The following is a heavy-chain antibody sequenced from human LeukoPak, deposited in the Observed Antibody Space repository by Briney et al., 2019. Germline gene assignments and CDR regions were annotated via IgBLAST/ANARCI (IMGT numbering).Heavy chain of an antibody. CDR3: AAGAAAGTMGDY. CDR2: IVVGSGNT. Sequence: VKVSCKASGFTFTSSAMQWVRQARGQRLEWIGWIVVGSGNTNYAQKFQERVTITRDMSTSTAYMELSSLRSEDTAVYYCAAGAAAGTMGDYWGQGTLVTVSS. J-gene: IGHJ4*02. V-gene: IGHV1-58*02. D-gene: IGHD6-13*01. CDR1: GFTFTSSA.